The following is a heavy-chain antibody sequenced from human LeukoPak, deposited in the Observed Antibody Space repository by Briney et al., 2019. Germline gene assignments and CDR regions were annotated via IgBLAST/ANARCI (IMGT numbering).Heavy chain of an antibody. CDR3: ARGGRNCSGGSCHIRMVYYMDV. J-gene: IGHJ6*03. CDR1: GYTLTELS. V-gene: IGHV1-24*01. CDR2: FDPEDGET. Sequence: ASVKVSCKVSGYTLTELSMHWVRQAPGKGLEWMGGFDPEDGETIYAQKFQGRVTMTEDTSTDTAYMELSSLRSEDTAVYYCARGGRNCSGGSCHIRMVYYMDVWGKGTTVTVSS. D-gene: IGHD2-15*01.